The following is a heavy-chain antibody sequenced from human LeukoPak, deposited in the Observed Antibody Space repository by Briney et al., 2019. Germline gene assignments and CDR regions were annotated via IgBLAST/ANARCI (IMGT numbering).Heavy chain of an antibody. V-gene: IGHV3-9*01. CDR1: GFTFDDYT. D-gene: IGHD6-13*01. CDR2: ISWNSGSI. J-gene: IGHJ4*02. CDR3: AKDRRISSWYGYYFDY. Sequence: SGGSLRLSCVASGFTFDDYTMHWVRHAPGKGLEWLSCISWNSGSIAYSDSVKGRFTISRDNAKNSLYLQMNSLRAEDTALYYCAKDRRISSWYGYYFDYWGQGTLVTVSS.